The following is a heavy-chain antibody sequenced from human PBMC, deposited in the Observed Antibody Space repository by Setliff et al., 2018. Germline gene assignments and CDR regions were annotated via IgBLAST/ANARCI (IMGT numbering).Heavy chain of an antibody. Sequence: SETLSLTCAVYDGSFSDYYWSWIRQPSGKGLEWIGEINHYGSTKYKSSLKSRVTISVDTSKNQFSLKLDSVTAADTAVYYCARRWNFGPYGSGIHDGFDMWGQGTMVTVSS. V-gene: IGHV4-34*01. CDR3: ARRWNFGPYGSGIHDGFDM. J-gene: IGHJ3*02. D-gene: IGHD3-10*01. CDR1: DGSFSDYY. CDR2: INHYGST.